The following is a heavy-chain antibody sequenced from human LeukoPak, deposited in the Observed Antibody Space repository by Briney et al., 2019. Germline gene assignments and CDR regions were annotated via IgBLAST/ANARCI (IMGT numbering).Heavy chain of an antibody. J-gene: IGHJ6*03. V-gene: IGHV4-34*01. CDR3: ARGSRGSGSYYNVRYYYYMDV. D-gene: IGHD3-10*01. CDR2: INHSGST. Sequence: SETLSLTCAVYGGSFSGYYWSWIRQPPGKGLEWCGEINHSGSTNYNPSLKSRVTISVDTSKNQFSLKLSSVTAADTAVYYCARGSRGSGSYYNVRYYYYMDVWGKGTTVTVSS. CDR1: GGSFSGYY.